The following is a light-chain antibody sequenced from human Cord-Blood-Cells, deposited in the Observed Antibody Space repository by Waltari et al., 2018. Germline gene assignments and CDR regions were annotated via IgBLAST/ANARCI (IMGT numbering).Light chain of an antibody. J-gene: IGLJ3*02. CDR2: DVI. Sequence: QSALTPPAPVSGSPGPSLTISCPGTRSAVGGNNYVSWYQQHPGKSPKLMIYDVINRPSGVSNRFSGSKSGNTASLTISGLQAEDEADYYCSSYTSSSTWVFGGGTKLTVL. CDR3: SSYTSSSTWV. CDR1: RSAVGGNNY. V-gene: IGLV2-14*03.